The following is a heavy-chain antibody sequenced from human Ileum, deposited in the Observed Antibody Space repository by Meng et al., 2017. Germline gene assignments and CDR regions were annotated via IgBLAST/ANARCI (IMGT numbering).Heavy chain of an antibody. CDR2: IRGSSDKT. CDR1: GFTFHSYA. J-gene: IGHJ1*01. Sequence: GESLKIPCENSGFTFHSYAMIWVRQAPGKGLECVSTIRGSSDKTFYADSVKGRFTISRDNSKNTLYLQINSLRAEDTAIYYCAKAQYFDSTGFEYFQHWGQGTLVTVSS. D-gene: IGHD3-22*01. CDR3: AKAQYFDSTGFEYFQH. V-gene: IGHV3-23*01.